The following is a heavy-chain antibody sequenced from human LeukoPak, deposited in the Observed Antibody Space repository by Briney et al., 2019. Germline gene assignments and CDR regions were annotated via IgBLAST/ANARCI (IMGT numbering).Heavy chain of an antibody. CDR2: MNPNSGYT. J-gene: IGHJ4*02. CDR1: VYTFTIYD. D-gene: IGHD6-19*01. Sequence: ASVTVSCKASVYTFTIYDINWVRQATGQGLEWMGWMNPNSGYTGYAQKFQGRVTITRDTSISTAYMELSSLRSEDTAVYYCARVAGSIDYWGQGTLVTVSS. CDR3: ARVAGSIDY. V-gene: IGHV1-8*03.